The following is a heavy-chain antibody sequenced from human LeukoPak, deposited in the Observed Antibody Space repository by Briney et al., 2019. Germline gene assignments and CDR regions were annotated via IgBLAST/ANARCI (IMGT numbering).Heavy chain of an antibody. D-gene: IGHD3-22*01. V-gene: IGHV1-18*01. Sequence: ASVKVSCTASSYTFTSYGISWVRQAPGQGLEWMGWISAYNGNTNYAQKLQGRVTMTTDTSTSTAYMELRSLRSDDTAVYYCARDVDYDSSGYPYYFDYWGQGTLVTVSS. J-gene: IGHJ4*02. CDR2: ISAYNGNT. CDR1: SYTFTSYG. CDR3: ARDVDYDSSGYPYYFDY.